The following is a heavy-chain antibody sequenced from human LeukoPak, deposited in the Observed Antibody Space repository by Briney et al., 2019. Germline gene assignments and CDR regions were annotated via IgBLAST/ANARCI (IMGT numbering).Heavy chain of an antibody. CDR3: ASGIQLWLSDY. Sequence: GGSLRLSCAASGFTFSSYSMNWVRQAPGKGVEWVSSISSSSSYIYYADSVKGRFTISRDNAKNSPYLQMNSLRAEDAAVYYCASGIQLWLSDYWGQGTLVTVSS. V-gene: IGHV3-21*01. D-gene: IGHD5-18*01. CDR1: GFTFSSYS. CDR2: ISSSSSYI. J-gene: IGHJ4*02.